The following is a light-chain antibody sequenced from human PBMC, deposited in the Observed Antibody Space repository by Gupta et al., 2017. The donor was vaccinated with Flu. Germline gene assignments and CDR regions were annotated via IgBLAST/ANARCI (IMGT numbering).Light chain of an antibody. J-gene: IGKJ2*01. V-gene: IGKV3-11*01. CDR2: DAS. CDR3: QLRGNWPPYT. CDR1: QTISYH. Sequence: EIVLTQSPASLSLSPGERATLSCRASQTISYHLAWFQQKPGQAPRLLIYDASNRAAGIPARFSGSGSGTDFTLTISSREPEDFAVYYCQLRGNWPPYTFGQGTRLEIK.